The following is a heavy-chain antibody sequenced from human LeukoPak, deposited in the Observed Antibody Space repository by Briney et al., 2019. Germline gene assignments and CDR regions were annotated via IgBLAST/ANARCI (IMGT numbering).Heavy chain of an antibody. D-gene: IGHD2-2*01. CDR1: GFTFSNAW. Sequence: GGSLRLSCAASGFTFSNAWMSWVRQAPGKGLEWVGLIKSKTDGGTTDYAAPVKGRFTISRDDSKNTLYLQMNSLKTEDTAVYYCTTDVPPYCSSTSCLSTLDYWGQGTLVTVSS. V-gene: IGHV3-15*01. J-gene: IGHJ4*02. CDR3: TTDVPPYCSSTSCLSTLDY. CDR2: IKSKTDGGTT.